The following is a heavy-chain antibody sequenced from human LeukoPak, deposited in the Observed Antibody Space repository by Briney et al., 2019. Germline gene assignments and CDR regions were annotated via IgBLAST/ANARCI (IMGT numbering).Heavy chain of an antibody. CDR3: ASTHEKLTIFGVVISDY. CDR1: GGTFSSYT. D-gene: IGHD3-3*01. V-gene: IGHV1-69*02. CDR2: IIPILGIA. Sequence: ASVKVSCKASGGTFSSYTISWVRQAPGQGLEWMGRIIPILGIANYAQKFQGRVTITADKSTSTAYMELSSLRSEDTAVYYCASTHEKLTIFGVVISDYWGQGTLVTVSS. J-gene: IGHJ4*02.